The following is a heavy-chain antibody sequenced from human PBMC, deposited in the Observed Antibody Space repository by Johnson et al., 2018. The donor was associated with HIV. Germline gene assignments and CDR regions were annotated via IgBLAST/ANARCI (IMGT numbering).Heavy chain of an antibody. Sequence: VQLVESGGDLVQPGGSLRLSCAASGFTVSSNYMSWVRQAPGKGLESVSVVYSGGTIYYADSAKGRFTISRDNSKNTLYLQMNSLRAEDTAVHYCAKVRYYDRDAFDIWGPGTLVTVSP. V-gene: IGHV3-66*01. D-gene: IGHD3-22*01. CDR2: VYSGGTI. CDR3: AKVRYYDRDAFDI. J-gene: IGHJ3*02. CDR1: GFTVSSNY.